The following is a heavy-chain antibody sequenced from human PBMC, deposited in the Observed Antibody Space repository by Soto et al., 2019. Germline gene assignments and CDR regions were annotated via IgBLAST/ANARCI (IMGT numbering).Heavy chain of an antibody. J-gene: IGHJ6*02. CDR1: EFTFSSYA. CDR3: AKDQSTNSRSYHALDV. V-gene: IGHV3-30*18. Sequence: QVQLVESGGGVVQPGESLRLSCAASEFTFSSYAMHWVRQAPGKGLEWVAVVLNDGSNKYYADSVKGRFTISRDNSKNTLNLQMNSLRAEDTAVYYCAKDQSTNSRSYHALDVWGQGTKVTVSS. D-gene: IGHD2-8*01. CDR2: VLNDGSNK.